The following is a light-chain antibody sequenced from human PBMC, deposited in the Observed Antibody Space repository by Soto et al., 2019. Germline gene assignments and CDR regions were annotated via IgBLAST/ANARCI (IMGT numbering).Light chain of an antibody. CDR2: EVS. CDR1: SSDVGNYKY. Sequence: QSALTQPASVSGSPGQSITISCTGTSSDVGNYKYVSWYQQFPGRAPKLIIYEVSSRPSGVSNRFSGSKSGNTASLTISGLQADDEADYHCGSFTGGITPYVFGTGNKV. J-gene: IGLJ1*01. CDR3: GSFTGGITPYV. V-gene: IGLV2-14*01.